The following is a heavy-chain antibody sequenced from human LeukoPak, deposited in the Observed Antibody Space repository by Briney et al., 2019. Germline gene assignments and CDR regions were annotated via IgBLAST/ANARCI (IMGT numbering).Heavy chain of an antibody. D-gene: IGHD1-26*01. CDR3: AKDFSGGYYGDYFVY. Sequence: PGGSLRLSCVASGFTFGSYAMNWVRKAPGKGLEWVSSIGDSGGRTYYTDSVKGRFTISRDDSKNTLYLQMNSLRAEDTALYYCAKDFSGGYYGDYFVYWGQGTLVTVSS. V-gene: IGHV3-23*01. J-gene: IGHJ4*02. CDR2: IGDSGGRT. CDR1: GFTFGSYA.